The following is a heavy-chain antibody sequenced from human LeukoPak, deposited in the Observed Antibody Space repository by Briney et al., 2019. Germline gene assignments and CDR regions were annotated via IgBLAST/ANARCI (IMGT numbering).Heavy chain of an antibody. CDR1: GFTFSDFA. CDR3: ARDIQGSFNY. Sequence: QSAGSLRLSCAASGFTFSDFAMSWVRQAPGRGLQWVSSITSTGSNTYYTDSVTGRFTISRDNSTNTLYLQVNRLRAEDTAVFYCARDIQGSFNYWGQGTLVTVSS. J-gene: IGHJ4*02. V-gene: IGHV3-23*01. CDR2: ITSTGSNT.